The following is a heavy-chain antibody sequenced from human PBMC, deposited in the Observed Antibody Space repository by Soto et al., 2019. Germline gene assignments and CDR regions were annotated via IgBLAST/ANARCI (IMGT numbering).Heavy chain of an antibody. CDR2: SYHTGKT. CDR1: GDAIYIGGYY. D-gene: IGHD2-2*01. Sequence: SETLSLTCTVSGDAIYIGGYYWTWIRQHPGKGLEWVGYSYHTGKTYYNPAIGSCVTLAVDTSKNQFSQKLALVPAEETAFYFCSRDGSSTANWIDPWGQGTLVTVSS. CDR3: SRDGSSTANWIDP. V-gene: IGHV4-31*03. J-gene: IGHJ5*02.